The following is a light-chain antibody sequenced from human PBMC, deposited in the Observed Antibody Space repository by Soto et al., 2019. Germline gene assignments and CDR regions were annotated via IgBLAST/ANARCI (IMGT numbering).Light chain of an antibody. CDR1: QSVSSSY. V-gene: IGKV3-20*01. CDR2: GAS. J-gene: IGKJ4*01. Sequence: IVLTQSPGTLSLSPGERATLSCRASQSVSSSYLAWYQQKPGQAPRLLIYGASSRATGIPDGFSGSGSGTDFTLTISRLEPEDFAVYYCQQYGSSPFTFGGGTKG. CDR3: QQYGSSPFT.